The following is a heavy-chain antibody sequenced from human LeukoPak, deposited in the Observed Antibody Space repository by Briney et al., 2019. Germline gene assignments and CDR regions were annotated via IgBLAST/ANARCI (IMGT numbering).Heavy chain of an antibody. D-gene: IGHD6-6*01. J-gene: IGHJ4*02. V-gene: IGHV3-30*18. Sequence: PGGSLRLSCAASGFTFSTYGMHWVRQAPGKGLEWVTVISYDGSNKYYADSVKGRFTISRDNSKNTLYLQMNSLRAEDTAVYYCAKDTHSYSSSSPADYWGQGTLVTVSS. CDR1: GFTFSTYG. CDR3: AKDTHSYSSSSPADY. CDR2: ISYDGSNK.